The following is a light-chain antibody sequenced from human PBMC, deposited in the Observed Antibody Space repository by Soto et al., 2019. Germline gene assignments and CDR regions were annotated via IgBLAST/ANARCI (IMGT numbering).Light chain of an antibody. CDR2: GNN. J-gene: IGLJ3*02. CDR3: AAWDDGLSGV. Sequence: QSVLTQPPSASGTPGQRVTISCSGSNSNIGKNFVDWYQQLPGTAPKLLIYGNNQRPSGVPDRFSGSKSGTSASLAISGLRSEDEGYYYCAAWDDGLSGVFGGGTKLTVL. CDR1: NSNIGKNF. V-gene: IGLV1-47*02.